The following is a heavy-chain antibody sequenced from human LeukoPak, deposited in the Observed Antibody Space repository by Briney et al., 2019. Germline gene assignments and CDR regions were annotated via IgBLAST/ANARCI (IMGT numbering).Heavy chain of an antibody. CDR2: IYPGDSDT. Sequence: LGESLQISCKGSGSSFTSYWIGWVRQLPGKGLEWVGIIYPGDSDTRYSPSFQGQVTISADKSISTAYLQWSSLKASDTAMYYCARQAEYYYDSSGYYSYFDSWGQGTLVTVSS. V-gene: IGHV5-51*01. CDR1: GSSFTSYW. CDR3: ARQAEYYYDSSGYYSYFDS. D-gene: IGHD3-22*01. J-gene: IGHJ4*02.